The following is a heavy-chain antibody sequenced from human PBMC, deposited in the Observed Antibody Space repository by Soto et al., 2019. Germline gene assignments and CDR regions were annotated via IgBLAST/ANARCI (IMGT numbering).Heavy chain of an antibody. CDR3: AIARTTVVTPAYY. V-gene: IGHV1-69*12. J-gene: IGHJ4*02. CDR2: IIPIFGTA. CDR1: GGTFSSYA. D-gene: IGHD4-17*01. Sequence: QVQLVQSGAEVKKPGSSVKVSCKASGGTFSSYAISWVRQSPGQGLEWMGGIIPIFGTANYAQKFQGRVTITADESTSPAYMELSSLRSEDKAVYDCAIARTTVVTPAYYWGQGTLVTGSS.